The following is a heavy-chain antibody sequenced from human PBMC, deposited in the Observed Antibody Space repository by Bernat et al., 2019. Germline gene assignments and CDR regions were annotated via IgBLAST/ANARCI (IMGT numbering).Heavy chain of an antibody. D-gene: IGHD5-12*01. J-gene: IGHJ5*02. CDR2: IGRGGTTI. CDR3: ASEWLRFTPLDP. CDR1: GFTFSSYG. V-gene: IGHV3-48*01. Sequence: VQLVESGGGVVQPGRSLRLSCAASGFTFSSYGMHWVRQAPGKGLEWVSYIGRGGTTIYYADSVKGRFTISRDNAKNSLYLQMDSLRAEDTAVYYCASEWLRFTPLDPWGLGTLVTVSS.